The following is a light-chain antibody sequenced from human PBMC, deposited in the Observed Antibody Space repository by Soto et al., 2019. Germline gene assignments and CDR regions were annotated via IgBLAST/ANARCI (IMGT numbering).Light chain of an antibody. CDR2: DTS. CDR3: QQRGNRPPWT. J-gene: IGKJ1*01. Sequence: EVVMTQSPATLSVSPGEGVTLSCRASQGIGDTLAWYQHKPGQTPRLLIYDTSTRATGVPARFSGSGSGTDFTLTISSLEPEDVAVYYCQQRGNRPPWTFGQGTKVDIK. CDR1: QGIGDT. V-gene: IGKV3-11*01.